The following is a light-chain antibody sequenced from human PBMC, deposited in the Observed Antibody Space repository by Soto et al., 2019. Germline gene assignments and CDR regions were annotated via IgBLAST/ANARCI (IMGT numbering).Light chain of an antibody. J-gene: IGKJ4*01. CDR1: QSVSGY. CDR2: DAS. V-gene: IGKV3-11*01. Sequence: EIVLTQSPATLSLSPGERATLSCRASQSVSGYLAWYQQKPGQAPRLLMYDASNRATGIPARFSGSGSGTVFTLTISCLEPEDFAVYYCHQRSNWPSTFGGGTKVEI. CDR3: HQRSNWPST.